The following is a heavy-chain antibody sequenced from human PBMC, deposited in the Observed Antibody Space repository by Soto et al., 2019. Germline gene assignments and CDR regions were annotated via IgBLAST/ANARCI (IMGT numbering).Heavy chain of an antibody. V-gene: IGHV3-48*03. D-gene: IGHD5-18*01. J-gene: IGHJ1*01. CDR3: ARETRIQLWLQYFQH. CDR2: ISSSGSTI. CDR1: GFTFSSYE. Sequence: GGSLRLSCAASGFTFSSYEMNWVRQSPGKGLEWVSYISSSGSTIYYADSVKGRFTISRDNAKNSLYLQMNSLRAEDTAVYYCARETRIQLWLQYFQHWGQGTLVTVSS.